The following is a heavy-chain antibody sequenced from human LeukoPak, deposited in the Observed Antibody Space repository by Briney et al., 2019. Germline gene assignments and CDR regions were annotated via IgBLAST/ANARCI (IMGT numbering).Heavy chain of an antibody. V-gene: IGHV3-23*01. D-gene: IGHD4-17*01. CDR2: ISGSGGST. J-gene: IGHJ3*02. CDR1: GITFSSYA. CDR3: ARQATTVSSSSAFDI. Sequence: PGGSLRLSCAASGITFSSYAMSWVRQAPGKGLEWVSAISGSGGSTDYADSVKGRFTISRDNSKNTLYLQMNSLRAEDTAVYYCARQATTVSSSSAFDIWGQGTMVTVSS.